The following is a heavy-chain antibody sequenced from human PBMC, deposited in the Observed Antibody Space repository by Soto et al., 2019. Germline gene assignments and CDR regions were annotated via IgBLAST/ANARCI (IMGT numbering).Heavy chain of an antibody. D-gene: IGHD2-2*01. CDR3: ARLLPAACYYSGMDV. V-gene: IGHV1-69*12. J-gene: IGHJ6*02. Sequence: QVQLVQSGAGVKKPGSSVKVSCKASGGTFSSYAISWVRQAPGQGLEWMGAIIPIFGTANYAQKFQGRVTITAAESTSPAYMELGSLSSDVTGVYYCARLLPAACYYSGMDVWGQGTTVTVSS. CDR1: GGTFSSYA. CDR2: IIPIFGTA.